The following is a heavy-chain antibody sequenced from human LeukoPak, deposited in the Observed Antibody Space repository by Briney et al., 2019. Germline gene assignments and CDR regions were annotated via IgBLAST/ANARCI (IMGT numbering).Heavy chain of an antibody. CDR3: ARDNTAKYYFDS. CDR1: GFTFSSYG. J-gene: IGHJ4*02. V-gene: IGHV3-33*01. Sequence: PGGSLRLSCAASGFTFSSYGMHWVRQAPGKGLGWVAIISYDGSNNYYADSVKGRFIISRDNSKNTLYLQMNSLRAEDTAVYYCARDNTAKYYFDSWGQGTLVTVSS. D-gene: IGHD5-18*01. CDR2: ISYDGSNN.